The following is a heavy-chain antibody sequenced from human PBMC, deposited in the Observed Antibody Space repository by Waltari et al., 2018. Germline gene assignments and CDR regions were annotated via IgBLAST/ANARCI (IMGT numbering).Heavy chain of an antibody. J-gene: IGHJ4*02. Sequence: QVQLQQWGAGLLKPSETLSLTCAVYGGSFSGYYWSWICQPPGKGLEWIGEINHSGSTNYNPSLKSRVTISVDTSKNQFSLKLSSVTAADTAVYYCARSGSSGYYAPLVYWGQGTLVTVSS. CDR1: GGSFSGYY. V-gene: IGHV4-34*01. CDR2: INHSGST. CDR3: ARSGSSGYYAPLVY. D-gene: IGHD3-22*01.